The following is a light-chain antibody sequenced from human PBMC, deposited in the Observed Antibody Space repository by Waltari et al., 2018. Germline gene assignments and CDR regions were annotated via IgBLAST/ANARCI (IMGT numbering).Light chain of an antibody. Sequence: QSVLTQPPSVSAAPGQKVTISCSGRSSNIGNNYVSWYQQLPGTAPKLLIYDNNKRPSGIPDRFSGSKSGTSATLGITGLQTGDEADYYCGTWDSSLSAPVFGTGTKVTVL. CDR3: GTWDSSLSAPV. V-gene: IGLV1-51*01. CDR1: SSNIGNNY. CDR2: DNN. J-gene: IGLJ1*01.